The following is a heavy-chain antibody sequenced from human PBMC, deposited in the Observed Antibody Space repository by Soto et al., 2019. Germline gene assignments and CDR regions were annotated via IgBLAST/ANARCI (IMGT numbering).Heavy chain of an antibody. CDR2: IYWDDDK. CDR1: GFSLSTSGVG. Sequence: QITLKESGPTLVKPTQTLTLTCTFSGFSLSTSGVGVGWIRQPPGKALEWLALIYWDDDKRDSPSLKGRLTITNDTPKNQLVHPLTNIEPVDTATYYCARNEFWSGKDSGYFDYWGQGTQVTVSS. J-gene: IGHJ4*02. CDR3: ARNEFWSGKDSGYFDY. D-gene: IGHD3-3*01. V-gene: IGHV2-5*02.